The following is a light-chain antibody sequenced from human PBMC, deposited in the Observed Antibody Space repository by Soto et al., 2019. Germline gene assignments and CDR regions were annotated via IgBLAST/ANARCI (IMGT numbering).Light chain of an antibody. CDR2: TND. J-gene: IGLJ2*01. CDR3: ASWDDSLNAVV. V-gene: IGLV1-44*01. CDR1: ASNIGTNT. Sequence: QSVLTQPPSASGTPGQRVTISCSGSASNIGTNTVNWYQQLPGAAPKVLIYTNDQRPSGVPDRFSGSKSGASASLAIDGLQSDDEADYYCASWDDSLNAVVFGGGTKLSVL.